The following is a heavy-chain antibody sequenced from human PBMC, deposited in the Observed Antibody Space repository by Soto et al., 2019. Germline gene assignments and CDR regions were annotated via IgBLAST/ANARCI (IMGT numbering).Heavy chain of an antibody. J-gene: IGHJ6*02. CDR1: GYSFDNYW. Sequence: PGESLKISGKGSGYSFDNYWIGWVRQMPGKGLEWMAIIYPGDSDRRYSPSFQGQVTISADQSISTAYPQWSSLKVSDAANYYCVRYRSRDYYYGMDVWGQGTTVTVSS. V-gene: IGHV5-51*01. CDR3: VRYRSRDYYYGMDV. D-gene: IGHD1-26*01. CDR2: IYPGDSDR.